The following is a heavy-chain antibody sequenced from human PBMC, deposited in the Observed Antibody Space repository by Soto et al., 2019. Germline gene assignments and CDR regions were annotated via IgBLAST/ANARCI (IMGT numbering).Heavy chain of an antibody. V-gene: IGHV6-1*01. CDR3: AKSWGSSLYWYFDL. J-gene: IGHJ2*01. CDR1: GDSVSSNSAA. Sequence: KQSQTLSLTCAISGDSVSSNSAAWNWIRQSPSRGLEWLGRTYYRSKWYNDYAVSVKSRITINPDTSKNQFSLQLNSVTPEDTAVYYCAKSWGSSLYWYFDLWGRGALVTVSS. D-gene: IGHD7-27*01. CDR2: TYYRSKWYN.